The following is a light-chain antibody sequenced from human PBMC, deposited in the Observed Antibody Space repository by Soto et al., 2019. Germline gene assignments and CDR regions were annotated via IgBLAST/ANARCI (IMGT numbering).Light chain of an antibody. Sequence: DIQMTQSPSTLSASVGDRVTITCRASQSISSWLAWYQQKPGKAPKLLIYDASSLESGVPSRFSGSGSGTEFTLTISSLQPDDFATYYCQQSNSCLTFGGGTKVEIK. CDR1: QSISSW. CDR2: DAS. V-gene: IGKV1-5*01. J-gene: IGKJ4*01. CDR3: QQSNSCLT.